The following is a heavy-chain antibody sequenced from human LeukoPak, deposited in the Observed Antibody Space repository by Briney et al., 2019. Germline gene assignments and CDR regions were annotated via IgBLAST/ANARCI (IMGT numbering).Heavy chain of an antibody. Sequence: PPRSLRLSCAASGLTFSSDGLSWDRQPPKKGLEWVSGINSNGGSTGYADSVKGRFTISRDNAKNSLYLQMNSLRSEDTALYYCAKYSGSSVNYHYYMDVWGKGTTVTVSS. D-gene: IGHD1-26*01. CDR3: AKYSGSSVNYHYYMDV. CDR2: INSNGGST. CDR1: GLTFSSDG. V-gene: IGHV3-20*04. J-gene: IGHJ6*03.